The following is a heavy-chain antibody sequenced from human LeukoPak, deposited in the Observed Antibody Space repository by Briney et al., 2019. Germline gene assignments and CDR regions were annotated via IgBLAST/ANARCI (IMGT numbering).Heavy chain of an antibody. Sequence: SETLSLTCTASGGSISSYYWSWIRQPAGKGLEWIGRIYTSGSTNYNPSLKSRVTMSVDTSKNQFSLKLSSETAADTAVYYCARDQTYYDSSGYSLYAFDIWGQGTMVTVSS. D-gene: IGHD3-22*01. J-gene: IGHJ3*02. CDR1: GGSISSYY. CDR2: IYTSGST. V-gene: IGHV4-4*07. CDR3: ARDQTYYDSSGYSLYAFDI.